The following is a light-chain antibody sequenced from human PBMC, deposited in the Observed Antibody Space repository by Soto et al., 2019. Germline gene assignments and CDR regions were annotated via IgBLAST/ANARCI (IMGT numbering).Light chain of an antibody. J-gene: IGLJ1*01. CDR1: NNDFGAYNY. V-gene: IGLV2-14*03. CDR3: TSFTSGSPPYV. Sequence: QSALAQPASVSGSPGQSITISCAGTNNDFGAYNYVSWYQQLPGKAPKLLIYDVKYRPSGVSSRFSGSRSGNTASLTISGLQTEDEADYYCTSFTSGSPPYVLGTGTKVTVL. CDR2: DVK.